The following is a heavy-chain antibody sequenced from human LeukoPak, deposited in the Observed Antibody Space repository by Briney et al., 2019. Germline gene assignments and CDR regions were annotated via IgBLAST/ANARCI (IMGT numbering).Heavy chain of an antibody. CDR1: GGSISSYY. CDR3: ATSFLELPWFDP. J-gene: IGHJ5*02. Sequence: SETLSLTCTVSGGSISSYYWSCIRQPPGKGLEWIGYIYTSGSTNYNPSLKSRVTISVDTSKNQFSLKLSSVTAADTAVYYCATSFLELPWFDPWGQGTLVTVSS. V-gene: IGHV4-4*09. CDR2: IYTSGST. D-gene: IGHD1-7*01.